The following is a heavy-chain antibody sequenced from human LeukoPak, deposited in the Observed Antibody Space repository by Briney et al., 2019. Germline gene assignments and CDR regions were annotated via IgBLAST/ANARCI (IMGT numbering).Heavy chain of an antibody. J-gene: IGHJ6*02. CDR2: ISSSGSTI. CDR3: ARVWFGEFDYYYYGMDV. CDR1: GFTFSSYE. V-gene: IGHV3-48*03. Sequence: GGSLRLSCAASGFTFSSYEMNWVRQAPGKGLEWVSYISSSGSTIYYADSVKGRFTISRDNAKNSLYLQMNSLRAEDTAVYYCARVWFGEFDYYYYGMDVWGRGTTVTVSS. D-gene: IGHD3-10*01.